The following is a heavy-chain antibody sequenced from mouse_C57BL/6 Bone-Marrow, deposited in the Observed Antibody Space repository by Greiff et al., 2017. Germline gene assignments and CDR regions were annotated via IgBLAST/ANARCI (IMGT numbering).Heavy chain of an antibody. CDR3: ARFYDGYYGLGPYFDY. CDR1: GFNIKNTY. J-gene: IGHJ2*01. Sequence: VHVKQSVAELVRPGASVKLSCTASGFNIKNTYMHWVKQRPEQGLEWIGRIDPANGNTKSAPKFQGKATITADTSSNTAYLQLSSLTSEDTAIYYCARFYDGYYGLGPYFDYWGQGTTLTVSS. V-gene: IGHV14-3*01. CDR2: IDPANGNT. D-gene: IGHD2-3*01.